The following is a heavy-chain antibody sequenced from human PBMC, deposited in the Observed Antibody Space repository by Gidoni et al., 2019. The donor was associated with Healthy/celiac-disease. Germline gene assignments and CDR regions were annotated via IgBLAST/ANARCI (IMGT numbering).Heavy chain of an antibody. D-gene: IGHD3-3*01. CDR1: GFSLSNARMG. CDR3: ARIRPGPIFGVAPWDY. CDR2: IFSNDEK. J-gene: IGHJ4*02. V-gene: IGHV2-26*01. Sequence: QVTVKESGPVLVKPTETLTLTGTVSGFSLSNARMGVSWIRQPPGKSLEWLAHIFSNDEKSYSTSLKSRLTISKDTSKSQVVLTMTNMDPVDTATYYCARIRPGPIFGVAPWDYWGQGTLVTVSS.